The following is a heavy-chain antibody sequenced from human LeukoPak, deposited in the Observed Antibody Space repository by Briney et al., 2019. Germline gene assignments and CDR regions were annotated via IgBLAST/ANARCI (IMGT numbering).Heavy chain of an antibody. D-gene: IGHD1-14*01. V-gene: IGHV5-51*01. J-gene: IGHJ4*02. CDR1: GYSFTTSW. CDR3: ARSRTGYYFDN. CDR2: FFPGDSES. Sequence: GESLKISCKGSGYSFTTSWIGWVRQMPGKGLEWMGIFFPGDSESIYSPSLQGQVTISADKSIDTAYLQWSSLKASDTAMYYCARSRTGYYFDNWGQGTLVSVSP.